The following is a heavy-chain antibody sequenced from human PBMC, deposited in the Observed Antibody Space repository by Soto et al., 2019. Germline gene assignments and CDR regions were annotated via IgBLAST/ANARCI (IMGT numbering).Heavy chain of an antibody. CDR2: MNPNSGNT. V-gene: IGHV1-8*01. D-gene: IGHD6-13*01. J-gene: IGHJ6*02. CDR1: GYTFTSYD. Sequence: QVQLVQSGAEVKKPGASVKVSCKASGYTFTSYDINWVRQATGQGLEWMGWMNPNSGNTGYAQKFKGRVTMTRNTSISTANMELSSLRSEDTAVYYCARDIAAAQYYYYGMDVWGQGTTVTVSS. CDR3: ARDIAAAQYYYYGMDV.